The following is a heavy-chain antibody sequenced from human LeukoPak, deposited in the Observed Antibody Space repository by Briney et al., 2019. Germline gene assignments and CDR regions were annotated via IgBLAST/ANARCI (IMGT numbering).Heavy chain of an antibody. CDR2: ISGNGDST. D-gene: IGHD4/OR15-4a*01. V-gene: IGHV3-23*01. CDR3: AKGPLTRFDY. CDR1: GFTFSNFA. Sequence: GGSLRLSCAASGFTFSNFAMSWVRQAPGKGLEWVSAISGNGDSTYYADSVKGRFTISRDNSKNTLYLQVNSLRAEDTAVYYCAKGPLTRFDYWGQGTLVTVSS. J-gene: IGHJ4*02.